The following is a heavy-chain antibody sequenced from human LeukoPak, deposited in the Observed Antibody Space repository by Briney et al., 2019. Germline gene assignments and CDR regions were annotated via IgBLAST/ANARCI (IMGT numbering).Heavy chain of an antibody. V-gene: IGHV4-61*01. CDR1: GGSVISGTYY. J-gene: IGHJ4*02. Sequence: SETLSLTCTVSGGSVISGTYYWNWVRQPPGKGLEWIGYIYYSGSTNYNPSLKSRVTISVDTSKNQFSLKLSSVTAADTAVYYCARDRVRGNSNPYFDYWGQGTLVTVSS. CDR3: ARDRVRGNSNPYFDY. CDR2: IYYSGST. D-gene: IGHD4-11*01.